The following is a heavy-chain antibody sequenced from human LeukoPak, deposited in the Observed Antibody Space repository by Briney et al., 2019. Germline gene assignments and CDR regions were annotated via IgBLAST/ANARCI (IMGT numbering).Heavy chain of an antibody. D-gene: IGHD6-19*01. Sequence: SETLSLTCSVSGGFNTHYYWTWIRQPPGKELEWIGYIYHSGSTKYNPSLKSRVTISVDTSKNHFSLKLSSVTAADTAVYYCARDSGYSSGWALDWFDPWGQGTLVTVSS. CDR2: IYHSGST. V-gene: IGHV4-59*01. CDR3: ARDSGYSSGWALDWFDP. CDR1: GGFNTHYY. J-gene: IGHJ5*02.